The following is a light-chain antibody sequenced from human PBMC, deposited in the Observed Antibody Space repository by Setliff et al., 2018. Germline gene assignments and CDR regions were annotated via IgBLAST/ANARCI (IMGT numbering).Light chain of an antibody. J-gene: IGLJ1*01. V-gene: IGLV2-11*01. Sequence: QSALAQPRSVSGSPGQSVTISCTGTSSDVGAYSYVSWYQHHPGKVPKLMVYDVTKRPSGVPDSFSGSKSGNTASLTISGLQAEDEADYYCCSFAGTYYVFGSGTKVTVL. CDR2: DVT. CDR3: CSFAGTYYV. CDR1: SSDVGAYSY.